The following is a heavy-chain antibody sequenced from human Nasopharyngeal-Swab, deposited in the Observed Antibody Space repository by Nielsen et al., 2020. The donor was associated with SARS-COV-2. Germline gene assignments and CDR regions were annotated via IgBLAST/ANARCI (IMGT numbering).Heavy chain of an antibody. Sequence: ESLKISCTVSGGSISSSSYYWGWIRQPPVKGLEYIGSIYYRGSTNYNPSLRSRVTISVDTSKNQSSLKLSSVTAADTAVYYCARREGAIFGVVTYFDYWGQGTLVTVSS. CDR3: ARREGAIFGVVTYFDY. D-gene: IGHD3-3*01. CDR2: IYYRGST. V-gene: IGHV4-39*01. J-gene: IGHJ4*02. CDR1: GGSISSSSYY.